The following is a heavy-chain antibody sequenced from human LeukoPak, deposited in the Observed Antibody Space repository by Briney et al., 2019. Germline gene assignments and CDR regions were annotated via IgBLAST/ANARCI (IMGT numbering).Heavy chain of an antibody. J-gene: IGHJ4*02. D-gene: IGHD6-19*01. Sequence: GGSLRLSCAASGFTFSSYSMNWVRQAPGKGLEWVSSISSGSSYIYYGDSVKGRFSISRDNSKNMLFLQMSSLRYDDTAVYYCARLASGSSGQPFDFWGQGTLVTVSS. CDR2: ISSGSSYI. CDR3: ARLASGSSGQPFDF. CDR1: GFTFSSYS. V-gene: IGHV3-21*01.